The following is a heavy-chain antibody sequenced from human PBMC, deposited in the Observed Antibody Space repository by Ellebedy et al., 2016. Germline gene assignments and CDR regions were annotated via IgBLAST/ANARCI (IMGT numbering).Heavy chain of an antibody. CDR3: ARDVSLYSSSPSFDF. J-gene: IGHJ4*02. D-gene: IGHD6-6*01. CDR1: GGSVDTYY. Sequence: SETLSLXXTVSGGSVDTYYWTWIRQSPGKGLEWIGYVFYGGSTKYNPSLRRRVTISLDPAKNQFSLKVTSVAAADTAVYYCARDVSLYSSSPSFDFWGQGMLVTVSS. V-gene: IGHV4-59*02. CDR2: VFYGGST.